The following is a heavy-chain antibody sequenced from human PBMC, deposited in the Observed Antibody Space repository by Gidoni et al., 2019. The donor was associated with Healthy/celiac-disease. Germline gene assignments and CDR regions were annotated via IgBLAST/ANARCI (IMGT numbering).Heavy chain of an antibody. Sequence: EVQLVESGGGLVKPGRSLRLSCTASGFTFGDYAMSWFRQAPGKGLEGVGFIRSKAYGGTTEYAASVKGRLTISRDDSKSIAYLQMNSLKTEDTAVYYCTREASDIVATAFDYWGQGTLVTVSS. D-gene: IGHD5-12*01. J-gene: IGHJ4*02. V-gene: IGHV3-49*05. CDR2: IRSKAYGGTT. CDR3: TREASDIVATAFDY. CDR1: GFTFGDYA.